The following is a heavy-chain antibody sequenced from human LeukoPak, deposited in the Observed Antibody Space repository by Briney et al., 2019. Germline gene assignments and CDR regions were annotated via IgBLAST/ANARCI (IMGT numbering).Heavy chain of an antibody. V-gene: IGHV4-59*01. J-gene: IGHJ4*02. Sequence: SETLSLTCTVSGGSISSYYWSWIRQPPGKGLEWIGYIYYSGSTNYNPSLKSRVTISVDTSKNHFSLKLSSVTAADTAVYYCARGWSSSWYPDYWGQGILVTVSS. CDR3: ARGWSSSWYPDY. CDR2: IYYSGST. D-gene: IGHD6-13*01. CDR1: GGSISSYY.